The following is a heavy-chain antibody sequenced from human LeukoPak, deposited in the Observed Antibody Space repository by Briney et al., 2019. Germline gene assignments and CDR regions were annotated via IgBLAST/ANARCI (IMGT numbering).Heavy chain of an antibody. CDR3: TTVTRGGNWNYGTGY. CDR2: IKSKTDGGTT. J-gene: IGHJ4*02. Sequence: GGSLRLSCAASGFTFSSHAVNWVRQAPGKWLEWVGRIKSKTDGGTTDYAATVKGRFTISRDDSKNTLYLQMNSLKTDDTAVYYCTTVTRGGNWNYGTGYWGQGTLVTVAS. D-gene: IGHD1-7*01. V-gene: IGHV3-15*01. CDR1: GFTFSSHA.